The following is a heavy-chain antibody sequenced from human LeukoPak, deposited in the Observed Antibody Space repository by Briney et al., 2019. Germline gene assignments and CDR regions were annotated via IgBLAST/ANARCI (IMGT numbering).Heavy chain of an antibody. J-gene: IGHJ3*02. V-gene: IGHV1-69*13. D-gene: IGHD6-6*01. CDR2: IIPIFGTA. CDR1: GGTFSSYA. Sequence: ASVKVSCKASGGTFSSYAISWVRQAPGQGLEWMGGIIPIFGTANYAQKFQGRVTITADESTSTAYMELSSLRSEDTAVYYCASGYSSSAAFDIWGQGTMVTVSS. CDR3: ASGYSSSAAFDI.